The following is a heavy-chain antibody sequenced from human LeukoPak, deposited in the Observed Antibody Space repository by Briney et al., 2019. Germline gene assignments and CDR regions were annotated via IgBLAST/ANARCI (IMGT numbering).Heavy chain of an antibody. D-gene: IGHD4-17*01. Sequence: GGSLRLSCTVSGFTFRNYWMAWVRQAPGKGLEWVSNIRGDEGDRNSVDSVKGRFTISRDNAKKSLYLQMNSLRVEDTAVYYCARDVGGALDYWGQGTLVTVSS. CDR1: GFTFRNYW. CDR2: IRGDEGDR. CDR3: ARDVGGALDY. V-gene: IGHV3-7*03. J-gene: IGHJ4*02.